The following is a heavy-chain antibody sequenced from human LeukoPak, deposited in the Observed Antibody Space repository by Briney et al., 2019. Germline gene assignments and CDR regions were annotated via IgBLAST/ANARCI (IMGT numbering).Heavy chain of an antibody. Sequence: QSGGSLRLSCAASGFTFSSYAMHWVRQAPGKGLEWVAVISYDGSNKYYADSVKGRFTISRDNSKNTLYLQMNSLRAEDTAVYYCAGIAVAGTMFDPLDYWGQGTLVTVSS. CDR3: AGIAVAGTMFDPLDY. J-gene: IGHJ4*02. CDR2: ISYDGSNK. CDR1: GFTFSSYA. D-gene: IGHD6-19*01. V-gene: IGHV3-30-3*01.